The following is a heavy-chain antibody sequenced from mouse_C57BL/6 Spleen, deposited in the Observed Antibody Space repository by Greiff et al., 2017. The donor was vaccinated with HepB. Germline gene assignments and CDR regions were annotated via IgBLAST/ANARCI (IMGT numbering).Heavy chain of an antibody. V-gene: IGHV3-6*01. Sequence: DVKLQESGPGLVKPSQSLSLTCSVTGYSITSGYYWNWIRQFPGNKLEWMGYISYDGSNNYNPSLKNRISITRDTSKNQFFLKLNSVTTEDTATYYCARGYYYGSSYDWYAMDYWGQGTSVTVSS. J-gene: IGHJ4*01. CDR2: ISYDGSN. CDR3: ARGYYYGSSYDWYAMDY. D-gene: IGHD1-1*01. CDR1: GYSITSGYY.